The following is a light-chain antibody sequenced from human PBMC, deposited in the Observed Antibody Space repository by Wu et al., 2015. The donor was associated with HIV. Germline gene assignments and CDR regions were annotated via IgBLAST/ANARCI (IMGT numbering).Light chain of an antibody. V-gene: IGKV3-15*01. J-gene: IGKJ1*01. CDR2: GAS. CDR3: QQYNNWPRL. Sequence: EIVMTQSPATLSVSPGERATLSCRASQSVSSNLAWYQQKPGQAPRLLIYGASTRATGIPARFSGSGSGTEFTLTISSMQSEDFAVYYCQQYNNWPRLFGQGPRWKSN. CDR1: QSVSSN.